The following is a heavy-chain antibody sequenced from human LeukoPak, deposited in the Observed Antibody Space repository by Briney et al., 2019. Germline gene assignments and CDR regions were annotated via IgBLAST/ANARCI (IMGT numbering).Heavy chain of an antibody. CDR1: GYSFSGHY. J-gene: IGHJ5*02. V-gene: IGHV1-2*02. CDR2: ISPNSGGT. Sequence: ASVKVSCKASGYSFSGHYMHWVRQAPGQGREWMGWISPNSGGTNYAQKFQGRVTMTGDTSISTAYMELSSLRSDDTAVYYCVRAGAVVDNWFDPWGQGTLVTVSS. CDR3: VRAGAVVDNWFDP. D-gene: IGHD2-15*01.